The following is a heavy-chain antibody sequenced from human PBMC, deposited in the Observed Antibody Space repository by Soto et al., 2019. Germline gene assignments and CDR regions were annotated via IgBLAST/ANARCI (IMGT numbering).Heavy chain of an antibody. Sequence: QVQLVQSEAEVKKPGSSVKVSCKASGGTFSSYAISCVRQAPGQGLEWMGGIIPISGTANYAQKFQGRVTITADESTSTAYMELSSLRSEDTAVYYCARSQGSSTSLEIYYYYYYGMDVWGQGTTVTVSS. D-gene: IGHD2-2*01. CDR1: GGTFSSYA. CDR3: ARSQGSSTSLEIYYYYYYGMDV. J-gene: IGHJ6*02. CDR2: IIPISGTA. V-gene: IGHV1-69*01.